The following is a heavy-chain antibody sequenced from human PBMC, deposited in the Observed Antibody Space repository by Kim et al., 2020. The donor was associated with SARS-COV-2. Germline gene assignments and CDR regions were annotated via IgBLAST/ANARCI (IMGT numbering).Heavy chain of an antibody. D-gene: IGHD2-15*01. Sequence: KYTQKFQGRVTITRDTTAKTAYMELSSLRSEDTAVYYCERVLPSDQGIDYWGQGTLVTVSS. V-gene: IGHV1-3*01. J-gene: IGHJ4*02. CDR3: ERVLPSDQGIDY.